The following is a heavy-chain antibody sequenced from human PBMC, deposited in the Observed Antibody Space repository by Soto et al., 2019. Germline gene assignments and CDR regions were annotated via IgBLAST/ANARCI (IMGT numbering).Heavy chain of an antibody. CDR3: AKTIVPAGIDAFDV. Sequence: EVQLLESGGDLIQAGGSLRLSCAASGLTLSSYALTWVRQGPGKGLEWVSVISASGSDTFFRDSVKGRFTISRDTSKNTLYLQMNSLRVEDTAVYYCAKTIVPAGIDAFDVWGRGTMVTVSS. CDR2: ISASGSDT. V-gene: IGHV3-23*01. J-gene: IGHJ3*01. CDR1: GLTLSSYA. D-gene: IGHD2-2*02.